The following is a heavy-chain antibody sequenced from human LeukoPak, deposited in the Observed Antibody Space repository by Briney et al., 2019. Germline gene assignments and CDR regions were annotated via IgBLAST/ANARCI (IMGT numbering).Heavy chain of an antibody. Sequence: SDTLSLTCTVSGGSISSYYWSCIRHPPGKGLEWIGYIYYSGSTHYTPSLKSRVTISGDASKYQFSLKLSSVTAADTAVYYCARERYDILTGYLSAPDWFDPWGQGTLVTVSS. CDR3: ARERYDILTGYLSAPDWFDP. V-gene: IGHV4-59*01. D-gene: IGHD3-9*01. CDR1: GGSISSYY. CDR2: IYYSGST. J-gene: IGHJ5*02.